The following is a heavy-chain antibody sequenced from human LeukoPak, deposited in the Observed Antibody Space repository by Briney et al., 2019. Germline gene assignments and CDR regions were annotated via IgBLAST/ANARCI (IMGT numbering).Heavy chain of an antibody. J-gene: IGHJ4*02. V-gene: IGHV3-23*01. D-gene: IGHD2-2*01. CDR2: ISGSGGST. CDR3: AKDKGPAAATYFDY. Sequence: PGRSLRLSCAASGFTFSSYAMHWVRQAPGKGLGWFSPISGSGGSTYYADSVKGRFTISRDSSKNTLYLQMNSLRAEDTAVYYCAKDKGPAAATYFDYWGQGTLVTVSS. CDR1: GFTFSSYA.